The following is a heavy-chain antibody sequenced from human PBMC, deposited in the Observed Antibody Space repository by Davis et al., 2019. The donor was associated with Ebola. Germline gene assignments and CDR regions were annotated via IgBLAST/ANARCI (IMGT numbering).Heavy chain of an antibody. CDR2: ISGSGGST. CDR1: GFTFSSYA. D-gene: IGHD3-22*01. J-gene: IGHJ4*01. V-gene: IGHV3-23*01. Sequence: GESLKISCAASGFTFSSYAMSWVRQAPGKGLEWVSAISGSGGSTYYADSVKGRFTISRDNSKNTLYLQMNSLRAEDTAVYYCARDNSVYYSFFDFWGQGILVTASS. CDR3: ARDNSVYYSFFDF.